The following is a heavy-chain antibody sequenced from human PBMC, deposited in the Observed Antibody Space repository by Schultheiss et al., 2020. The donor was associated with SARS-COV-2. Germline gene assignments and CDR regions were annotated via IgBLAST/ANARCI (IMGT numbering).Heavy chain of an antibody. V-gene: IGHV3-66*03. Sequence: GGSLRLSCAASGFTVSSNYMSWVRQAPGKGLEWVSVIYSCGSTYYADSVKGRFTISRDNSKNTLYLQMNSLRAEDTAVYYCARDGPYSGSSLCYWGQGTLVTVSS. J-gene: IGHJ4*02. CDR1: GFTVSSNY. CDR2: IYSCGST. D-gene: IGHD1-26*01. CDR3: ARDGPYSGSSLCY.